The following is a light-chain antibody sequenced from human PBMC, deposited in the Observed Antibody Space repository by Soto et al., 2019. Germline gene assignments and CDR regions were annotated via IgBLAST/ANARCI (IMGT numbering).Light chain of an antibody. Sequence: EIVLTQSPGTLSLSPGERATLSCRASQSVSSSYLAWYQQKPGQAPRLLIYGASIRATGIPDRFSGSGSGTDFTLTISRLEPEDFAGYYCQQYGSSPATFGQGTKVQIK. CDR3: QQYGSSPAT. CDR1: QSVSSSY. CDR2: GAS. V-gene: IGKV3-20*01. J-gene: IGKJ1*01.